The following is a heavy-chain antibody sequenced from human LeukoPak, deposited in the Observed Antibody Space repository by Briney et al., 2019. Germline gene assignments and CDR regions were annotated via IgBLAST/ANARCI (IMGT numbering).Heavy chain of an antibody. CDR3: ARDLGLSLDY. D-gene: IGHD3-16*01. CDR2: VFTDGSS. Sequence: PSETLSLTCSVSGGSIRGYYWSWIRQPAGKGLEWIGRVFTDGSSNYNPSLKSRVTMSVDTSNNQFSLKLSSVTAADTAVYYCARDLGLSLDYWGQAPWSPSPQ. V-gene: IGHV4-4*07. J-gene: IGHJ4*01. CDR1: GGSIRGYY.